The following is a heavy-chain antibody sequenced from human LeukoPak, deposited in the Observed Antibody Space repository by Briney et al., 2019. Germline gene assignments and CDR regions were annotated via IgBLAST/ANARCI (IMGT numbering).Heavy chain of an antibody. CDR3: ARDLEDIVVVVAATAFDY. Sequence: GGSLRLSCAASGFTFSSYSMNWVRQAPGKGLEWVSYISSSSSTVYYADSVKGRFTISRDNAKNSLYLQMNSLRAEDTAVYYCARDLEDIVVVVAATAFDYWGQGTLVTVSS. CDR2: ISSSSSTV. J-gene: IGHJ4*02. V-gene: IGHV3-48*01. CDR1: GFTFSSYS. D-gene: IGHD2-15*01.